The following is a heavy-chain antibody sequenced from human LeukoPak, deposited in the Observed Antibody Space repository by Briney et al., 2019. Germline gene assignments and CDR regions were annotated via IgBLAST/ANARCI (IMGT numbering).Heavy chain of an antibody. CDR1: GYSISSGYY. J-gene: IGHJ4*02. D-gene: IGHD6-13*01. CDR3: ARLTQLAPLDY. CDR2: IYHSGST. Sequence: PSETLSLTCTVSGYSISSGYYWGWIRQPPGKGLEWIGSIYHSGSTYYNPSLKSRVTISVDTSKNQFSLKLSSVTAADTAVYYCARLTQLAPLDYWGQGTLVTVSS. V-gene: IGHV4-38-2*02.